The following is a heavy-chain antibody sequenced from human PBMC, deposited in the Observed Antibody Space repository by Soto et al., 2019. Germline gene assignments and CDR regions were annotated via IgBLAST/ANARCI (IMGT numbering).Heavy chain of an antibody. D-gene: IGHD1-26*01. J-gene: IGHJ4*02. CDR1: GYTFTSYG. Sequence: QVQLVQSGAEVNNPGASVKVSCKASGYTFTSYGISWVRQAPGQGLEWMGWISTSNGNTNHAQKFQGRVTMTTDPSTITAYMAPRSWRSDDTGVYFFSMLKGAHWGQGTLVTVSS. CDR2: ISTSNGNT. V-gene: IGHV1-18*01. CDR3: SMLKGAH.